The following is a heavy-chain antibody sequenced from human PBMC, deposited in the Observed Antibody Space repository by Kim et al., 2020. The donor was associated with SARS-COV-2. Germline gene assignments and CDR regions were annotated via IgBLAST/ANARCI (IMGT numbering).Heavy chain of an antibody. J-gene: IGHJ5*02. Sequence: QKFQGRVTMTRNTSISTAYMELSSLRSEDTAVYYCAGGLLVVPADYWFDPWGQGTLVTVSS. V-gene: IGHV1-8*01. CDR3: AGGLLVVPADYWFDP. D-gene: IGHD2-2*01.